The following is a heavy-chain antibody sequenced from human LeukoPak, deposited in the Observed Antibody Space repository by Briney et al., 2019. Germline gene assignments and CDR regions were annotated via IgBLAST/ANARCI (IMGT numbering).Heavy chain of an antibody. J-gene: IGHJ4*02. V-gene: IGHV3-23*01. CDR1: GFTFSSYA. Sequence: GGSLRLSCAASGFTFSSYAMSWVRQAPGKGLEWVSAISGSGGSTYYADSVKGRFTISRDNSKNTLYLQMNSLRADDTAVYYCAKEIWPTVTTPGWTYFDYWGQGTLVTVSS. CDR3: AKEIWPTVTTPGWTYFDY. CDR2: ISGSGGST. D-gene: IGHD4-17*01.